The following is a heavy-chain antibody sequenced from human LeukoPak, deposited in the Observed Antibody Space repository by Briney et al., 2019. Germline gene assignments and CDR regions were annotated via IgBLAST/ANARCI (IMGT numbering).Heavy chain of an antibody. Sequence: SETLSLTCAVSGGSISSSNWCSWVRQPPGKGLEWIGEIYHSGSTNYNPSLKSRVTISVDKSKNQFSLKLSSVTAADTAVYYCARDCTSTSCHDAFDIWGQGTMVTVSS. CDR1: GGSISSSNW. CDR2: IYHSGST. V-gene: IGHV4-4*02. J-gene: IGHJ3*02. CDR3: ARDCTSTSCHDAFDI. D-gene: IGHD2-2*01.